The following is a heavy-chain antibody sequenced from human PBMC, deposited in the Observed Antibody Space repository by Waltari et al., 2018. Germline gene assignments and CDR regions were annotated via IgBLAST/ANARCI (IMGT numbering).Heavy chain of an antibody. V-gene: IGHV4-59*01. CDR2: TSDTVST. CDR1: GGSIKTYY. J-gene: IGHJ4*02. D-gene: IGHD6-13*01. Sequence: QVQLQESGPGLVKPSETLSLTCTVSGGSIKTYYWSWIRQPPGKGLEWIGYTSDTVSTNYNPSLKSRVTISVDTSKNQFSLKLSSVTAADTAVYYCARGSSSGWYGYFDYWGQGTRVTVSS. CDR3: ARGSSSGWYGYFDY.